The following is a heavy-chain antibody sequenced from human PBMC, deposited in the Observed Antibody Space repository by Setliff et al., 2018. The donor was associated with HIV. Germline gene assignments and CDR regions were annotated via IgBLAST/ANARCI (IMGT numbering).Heavy chain of an antibody. CDR3: ARESNSASSSSGWYLPDY. J-gene: IGHJ4*02. Sequence: ASVKVSCKASGYTFSSYGVSWVRQAPGQGLEWMGWISAYNNNTNYAQKLQGRVTMTTDTSTSTAYMELRSLRSDDTAVYYCARESNSASSSSGWYLPDYWGQGTLVTVSS. D-gene: IGHD6-19*01. CDR2: ISAYNNNT. V-gene: IGHV1-18*01. CDR1: GYTFSSYG.